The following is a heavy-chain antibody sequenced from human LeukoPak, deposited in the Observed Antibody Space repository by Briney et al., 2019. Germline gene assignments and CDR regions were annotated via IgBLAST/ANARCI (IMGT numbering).Heavy chain of an antibody. CDR3: ARGSGGYYFDY. D-gene: IGHD3-10*01. CDR2: ISSSSSYI. V-gene: IGHV3-21*01. J-gene: IGHJ4*02. CDR1: GFTFSSYS. Sequence: GGSLRLSCAASGFTFSSYSMNWVRQAPGKGLEWVSSISSSSSYIYYADSVKGRFTISRDNAKNSLYLQMNSLRAEDTAVYYCARGSGGYYFDYWGQGTLVTVSS.